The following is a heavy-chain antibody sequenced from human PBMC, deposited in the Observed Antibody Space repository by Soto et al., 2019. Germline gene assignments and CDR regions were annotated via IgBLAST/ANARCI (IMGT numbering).Heavy chain of an antibody. CDR2: IYPGDSDT. CDR3: ARSYIVVVPAAHYYGMDV. Sequence: PGESLKISCKGSGYRFTSYWIGWVRQMPGKGLEWMGIIYPGDSDTRYSPSFQGQVTISADKSISTAYLQWSSLKASDTAMYYCARSYIVVVPAAHYYGMDVWGQGTTVTVSS. J-gene: IGHJ6*02. D-gene: IGHD2-2*01. CDR1: GYRFTSYW. V-gene: IGHV5-51*01.